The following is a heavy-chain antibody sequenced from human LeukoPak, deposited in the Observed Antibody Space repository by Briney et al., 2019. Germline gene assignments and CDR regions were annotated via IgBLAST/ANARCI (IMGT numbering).Heavy chain of an antibody. CDR2: ISGSGGST. J-gene: IGHJ4*02. CDR3: AKDSIDYFDY. D-gene: IGHD2-15*01. Sequence: PGGSLRLSCAASGFTLSSYAMSWVRQAPGKGLEWVSAISGSGGSTYYADSVKGRFTTSRDNSKNTLYLQMNSLRAEDTAVYYCAKDSIDYFDYWGQGTLVTVSS. CDR1: GFTLSSYA. V-gene: IGHV3-23*01.